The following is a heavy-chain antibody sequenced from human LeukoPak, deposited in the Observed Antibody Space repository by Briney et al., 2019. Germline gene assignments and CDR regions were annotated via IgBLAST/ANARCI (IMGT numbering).Heavy chain of an antibody. CDR1: GFTFSSYG. Sequence: GGSLRLSCAASGFTFSSYGMHWVRQAPGKGLEWVAVISYDGGNKYYADSVKGRFTISRDNSKNTLYLQMNSLRAENTAVYYCAKTWIQLWSPDYWGQGTLVTVSS. CDR2: ISYDGGNK. D-gene: IGHD5-18*01. CDR3: AKTWIQLWSPDY. V-gene: IGHV3-30*18. J-gene: IGHJ4*02.